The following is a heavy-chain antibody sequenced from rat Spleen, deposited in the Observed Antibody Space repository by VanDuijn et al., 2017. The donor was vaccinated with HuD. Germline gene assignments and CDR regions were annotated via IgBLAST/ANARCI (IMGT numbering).Heavy chain of an antibody. CDR3: ASRDY. V-gene: IGHV5-17*01. CDR1: GFTFSDYG. CDR2: ISYEGSST. Sequence: EVQLVESGGGLAQPGRSLKFSCTASGFTFSDYGMAWVRQAPGKGLEWVATISYEGSSTYYGDSVKGRFTISRDNAKSTLYLQMDSLRSEDTATYYCASRDYWGQGVMVTVSS. J-gene: IGHJ2*01.